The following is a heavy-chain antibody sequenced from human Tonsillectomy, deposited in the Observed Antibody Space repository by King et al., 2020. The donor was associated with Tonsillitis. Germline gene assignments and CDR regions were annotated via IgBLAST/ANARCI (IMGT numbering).Heavy chain of an antibody. D-gene: IGHD2-8*02. CDR2: INPSGNYT. CDR3: GREYWGAFDI. Sequence: VQLVESGGGLVKPGGSLRLSCAASGFTFSDYYMSWIRQAPGKGLEWISLINPSGNYTDYVDSARGRFSISRDNAKNSMFLQMNSLSAEDTGVYYCGREYWGAFDIWGQGTMVTVSS. CDR1: GFTFSDYY. V-gene: IGHV3-11*06. J-gene: IGHJ3*02.